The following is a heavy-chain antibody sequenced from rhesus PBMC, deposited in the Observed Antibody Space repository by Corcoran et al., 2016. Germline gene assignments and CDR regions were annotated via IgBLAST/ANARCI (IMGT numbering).Heavy chain of an antibody. CDR1: GGSISSNY. D-gene: IGHD4-23*01. CDR3: AREGNTGAFDF. V-gene: IGHV4-173*01. CDR2: IPGSGGST. Sequence: QLQLQESGPGLVKPSETLSLTCAVPGGSISSNYWSWIRQPPGKGLEWIGRIPGSGGSTDYNPSLKSLVTISTDTSKNQFSLKLSSVTAADTAVYYCAREGNTGAFDFWGQGLRVTVSS. J-gene: IGHJ3*01.